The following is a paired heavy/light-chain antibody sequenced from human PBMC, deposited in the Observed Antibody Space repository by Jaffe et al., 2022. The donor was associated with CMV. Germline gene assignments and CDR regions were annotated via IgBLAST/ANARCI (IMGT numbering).Heavy chain of an antibody. CDR1: GASISSYY. V-gene: IGHV4-59*08. J-gene: IGHJ4*02. CDR3: ARHGGRWYHFEN. D-gene: IGHD2-15*01. CDR2: IYYSGST. Sequence: QVQLQESGPGLVKPSETLSLTCTVSGASISSYYWSWIRQSPGKGLEWIGYIYYSGSTSYNPSLRSRVTISIDTSRNHFSLNLSSVTAADTAVYYCARHGGRWYHFENWGQGTLVSVSP.
Light chain of an antibody. Sequence: EIVLTQSPATLSLSPGERATLSCGASPSVGNRYLAWYQHKPGLAPRLLIYDASRRATGIPDRFSGSGSGTDFTLTISRLEPEDFALYYCQQYDSSPYTFGQGTKLEIK. CDR3: QQYDSSPYT. CDR2: DAS. J-gene: IGKJ2*01. V-gene: IGKV3D-20*01. CDR1: PSVGNRY.